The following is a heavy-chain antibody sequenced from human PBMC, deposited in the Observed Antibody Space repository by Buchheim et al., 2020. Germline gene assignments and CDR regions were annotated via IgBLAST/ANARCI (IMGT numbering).Heavy chain of an antibody. J-gene: IGHJ6*02. CDR1: GFTFINYG. CDR2: IVGSGGST. Sequence: VQLVESGGSVVQPGRSLRLSCAASGFTFINYGIHWVRQAPGKGLEWVSTIVGSGGSTYYVESVKGRFTISSDNSKNTLYLQMNGLRAEDTAVYYCAIGAAPGTFYAMDVWGQGTT. CDR3: AIGAAPGTFYAMDV. V-gene: IGHV3-23*04. D-gene: IGHD6-13*01.